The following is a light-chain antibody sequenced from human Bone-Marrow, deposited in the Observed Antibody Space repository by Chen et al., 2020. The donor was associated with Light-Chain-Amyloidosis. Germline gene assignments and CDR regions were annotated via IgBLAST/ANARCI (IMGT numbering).Light chain of an antibody. J-gene: IGKJ3*01. CDR3: QQYYGPPFT. V-gene: IGKV1-39*01. Sequence: DIQLTQSPSSLSASVGDKVTVTCRASRAIGNYLNWYQQKAGSAPKLLIFSSSTLQSGVPSRFSGSGSCTEFTLTINILQPEDFASYFCQQYYGPPFTFGPGTKVDIK. CDR1: RAIGNY. CDR2: SSS.